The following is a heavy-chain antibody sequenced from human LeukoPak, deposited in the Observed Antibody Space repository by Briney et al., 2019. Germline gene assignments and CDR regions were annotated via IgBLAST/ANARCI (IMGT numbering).Heavy chain of an antibody. J-gene: IGHJ5*02. D-gene: IGHD6-25*01. V-gene: IGHV4-59*07. Sequence: PSDTLSLTCTVSGGSISSYYWSWIRQPPGKGLEWIGYIYYSGSTNYNPSLKSRVTISVDTSKNQFSLKLSSVTAADTAVYYCARGYSSANWFDPWGQGTLVTVSS. CDR3: ARGYSSANWFDP. CDR1: GGSISSYY. CDR2: IYYSGST.